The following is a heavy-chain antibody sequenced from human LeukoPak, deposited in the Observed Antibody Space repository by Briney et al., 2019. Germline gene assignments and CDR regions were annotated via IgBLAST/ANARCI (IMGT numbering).Heavy chain of an antibody. CDR1: GFSFSSTS. J-gene: IGHJ4*02. CDR2: ISSTGNIK. Sequence: GGSLRLSCAASGFSFSSTSMHWVRKAPGKGLEWVAVISSTGNIKNFADSVKGRFTISRDNSKITLYLQMNSLRAEDTAVYYCAKVRANRFASFDYWGQGTLVTVSS. CDR3: AKVRANRFASFDY. D-gene: IGHD1/OR15-1a*01. V-gene: IGHV3-30-3*01.